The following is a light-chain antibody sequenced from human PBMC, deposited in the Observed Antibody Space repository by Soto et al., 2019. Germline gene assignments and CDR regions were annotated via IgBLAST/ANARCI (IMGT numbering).Light chain of an antibody. V-gene: IGKV3-11*01. CDR3: QQRSNWPIT. Sequence: EIVLTQSSGTLSLSPGKRATLSCRPSQSVSNILAWYQQKPAQAPRLLLNDTSTRATGSPARFSSSGSGTDFILTTNNLVPEDFAVYYCQQRSNWPITFGQGTRLEIK. J-gene: IGKJ5*01. CDR1: QSVSNI. CDR2: DTS.